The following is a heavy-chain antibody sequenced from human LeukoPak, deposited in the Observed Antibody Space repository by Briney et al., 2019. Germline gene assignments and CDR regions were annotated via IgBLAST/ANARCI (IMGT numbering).Heavy chain of an antibody. V-gene: IGHV3-30*04. J-gene: IGHJ5*02. D-gene: IGHD3-10*01. CDR3: ARGRGVTMVRGLKTNWFDP. CDR1: GFTFSSYA. CDR2: ISYDGSNK. Sequence: QSGRSLRLSCAASGFTFSSYAMHWVRQAPGKGLEWVAVISYDGSNKYYADSVKGRFTISRDNSKNTLYLQMNSLRAEDTAVCYCARGRGVTMVRGLKTNWFDPWGQGTLVTVSS.